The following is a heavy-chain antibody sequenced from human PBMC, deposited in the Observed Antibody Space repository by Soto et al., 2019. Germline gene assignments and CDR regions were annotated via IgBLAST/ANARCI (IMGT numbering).Heavy chain of an antibody. CDR3: AKDIAYGGNPSSFDY. CDR1: GFTFDDYA. Sequence: EVQLVESGGGLVQPGRSLRLSCAASGFTFDDYAMHWVRQAPGKGLEWVSGISWNSGSIGYADSVKGRFTISRDNAKNSLYLQMNSLRAEDTALYYCAKDIAYGGNPSSFDYWGQGTLVTVSS. CDR2: ISWNSGSI. D-gene: IGHD4-17*01. J-gene: IGHJ4*02. V-gene: IGHV3-9*01.